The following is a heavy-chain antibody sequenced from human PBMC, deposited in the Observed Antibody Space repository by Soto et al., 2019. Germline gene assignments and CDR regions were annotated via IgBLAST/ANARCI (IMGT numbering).Heavy chain of an antibody. V-gene: IGHV3-74*01. CDR3: ARFYCGSTSCYPLGDWFDP. CDR2: INSDASHT. J-gene: IGHJ5*02. CDR1: GFTFSTYW. Sequence: GGSLRLSCAASGFTFSTYWMHWIRQVPGKGLEWVSRINSDASHTYYADSVKGRFTISRDNAKNTLQWSSLKASDTAMYYCARFYCGSTSCYPLGDWFDPWGQGTLVTVSS. D-gene: IGHD2-2*01.